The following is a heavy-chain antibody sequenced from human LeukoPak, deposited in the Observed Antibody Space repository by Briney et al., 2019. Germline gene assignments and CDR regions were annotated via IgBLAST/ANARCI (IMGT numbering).Heavy chain of an antibody. V-gene: IGHV3-30*02. Sequence: GGSLRLSCTASGFTFKTYGMHWVRQPPGKGLEWVAFITYDRGDTYYADSVKGRFTISRDNSKNTLYLQMNSLRAEDTAVYYCSKKGQNEDYGKPDWGQGTLVTVSS. J-gene: IGHJ4*02. CDR2: ITYDRGDT. D-gene: IGHD4-17*01. CDR1: GFTFKTYG. CDR3: SKKGQNEDYGKPD.